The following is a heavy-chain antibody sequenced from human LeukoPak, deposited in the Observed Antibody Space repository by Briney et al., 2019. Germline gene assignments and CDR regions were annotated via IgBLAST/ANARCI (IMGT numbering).Heavy chain of an antibody. V-gene: IGHV1-18*01. Sequence: ASVKVSCKASGYTFTSYGISWVRQAPGQGLEWMGWISAYNGNTNYAQKLQGRVTMTTDTSTSTAYMELRSLRSDDTAVYYCARDRGPAHSGWHGPPSNWFDPWGREPWSPSPQ. CDR1: GYTFTSYG. J-gene: IGHJ5*02. CDR3: ARDRGPAHSGWHGPPSNWFDP. D-gene: IGHD6-19*01. CDR2: ISAYNGNT.